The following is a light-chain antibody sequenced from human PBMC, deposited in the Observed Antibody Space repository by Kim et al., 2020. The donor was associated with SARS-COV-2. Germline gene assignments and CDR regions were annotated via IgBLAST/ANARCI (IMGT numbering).Light chain of an antibody. CDR3: HKYNTHRT. CDR2: DAS. CDR1: QSISNG. V-gene: IGKV1-5*01. Sequence: DIQMTQSPSTLSASVGDRVTITCRASQSISNGLGWYQQKPGKAPKRLIYDASSLESGVPSRFSGSGSETEFTLTISSLQPDEFATSYCHKYNTHRTFVQGTKVEI. J-gene: IGKJ1*01.